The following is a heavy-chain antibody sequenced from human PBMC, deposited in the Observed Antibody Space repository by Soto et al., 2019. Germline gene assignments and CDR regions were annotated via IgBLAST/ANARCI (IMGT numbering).Heavy chain of an antibody. CDR2: ISYDNGSNK. D-gene: IGHD3-22*01. V-gene: IGHV3-30-3*01. CDR3: ARDASGSGYYNY. CDR1: GFTFSSYT. J-gene: IGHJ4*02. Sequence: QEQLVESGGGVVQPGRSLRLSCAASGFTFSSYTMHWVRQAPGKGLEWVAVISYDNGSNKYYVDSVKGRFTISRDNSKNTLYLQMDSLRPEDTAVYYCARDASGSGYYNYWGQGTLVTVSS.